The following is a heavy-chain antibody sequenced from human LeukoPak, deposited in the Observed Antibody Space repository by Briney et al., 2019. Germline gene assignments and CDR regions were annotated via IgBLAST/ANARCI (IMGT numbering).Heavy chain of an antibody. CDR1: RFSFSSYG. CDR3: AKDHTLEGYRYFDY. CDR2: IAYDGSKI. V-gene: IGHV3-30*02. J-gene: IGHJ4*02. Sequence: AGGTLRLSCAASRFSFSSYGIHWVPQAPGKGLEWVTFIAYDGSKIYYAESVKGRFTISRDNSSNTLYLQMNSLRAEDTAVYYCAKDHTLEGYRYFDYWGQGTLVTVSS. D-gene: IGHD5-18*01.